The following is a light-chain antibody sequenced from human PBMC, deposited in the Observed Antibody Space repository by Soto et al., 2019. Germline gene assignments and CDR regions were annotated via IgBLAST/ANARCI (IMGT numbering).Light chain of an antibody. CDR2: EGS. CDR3: CSYAGSSTSV. CDR1: SSDVGSYNL. J-gene: IGLJ1*01. V-gene: IGLV2-23*01. Sequence: SVLTQPAYVSGSPGQSITISCTGTSSDVGSYNLVSWYQQHPGKAPKLMIYEGSKRPSGVSNRFSGSKSGNTASLTISGLQAEDEADYYCCSYAGSSTSVFGTGTKVTVL.